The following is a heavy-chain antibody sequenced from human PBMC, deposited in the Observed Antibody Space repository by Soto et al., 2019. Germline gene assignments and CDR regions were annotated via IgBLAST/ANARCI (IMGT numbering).Heavy chain of an antibody. J-gene: IGHJ6*02. V-gene: IGHV4-61*08. CDR3: MSIASSSDLYGFDG. Sequence: QVQLQESGPGLVKPSETLSLTCTVSGDSVTGGDYSWTWMRQHQGKGLEWIGQIYYTGSADYNPSLNSRATLTIDRSKNLRILKLISVSFADTAVFFCMSIASSSDLYGFDGWGQGTTVTVS. CDR1: GDSVTGGDYS. CDR2: IYYTGSA. D-gene: IGHD3-10*01.